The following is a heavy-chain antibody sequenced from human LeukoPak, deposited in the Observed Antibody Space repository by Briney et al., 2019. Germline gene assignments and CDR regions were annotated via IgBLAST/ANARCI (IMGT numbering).Heavy chain of an antibody. CDR3: ARDQAVAGYNYYYGMDV. CDR2: IYYSGST. CDR1: GRSISSSSYY. Sequence: SETLSLTCTVSGRSISSSSYYWGWIRQPPGNGLEWIGSIYYSGSTYYNPSLKSRVTISVDTSKNQFSLKLSSVTAADTAVYYCARDQAVAGYNYYYGMDVWGQGTTVTVSS. V-gene: IGHV4-39*07. D-gene: IGHD6-19*01. J-gene: IGHJ6*02.